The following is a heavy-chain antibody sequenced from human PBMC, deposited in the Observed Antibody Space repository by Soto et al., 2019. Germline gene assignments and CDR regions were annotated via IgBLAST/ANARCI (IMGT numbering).Heavy chain of an antibody. V-gene: IGHV3-30-3*01. CDR3: AREGGVVGPTKDVFDV. CDR2: ISNDGSRK. D-gene: IGHD1-26*01. Sequence: QVQLVESGGGVVQPGRSLTLSCAASGFSFSSYSIHWVRQGPGKGLEWVADISNDGSRKYYADSVKGRFTVSRDNSKNTLCMQMSILSPYDTAVYYCAREGGVVGPTKDVFDVWGQGTMVTVST. CDR1: GFSFSSYS. J-gene: IGHJ3*01.